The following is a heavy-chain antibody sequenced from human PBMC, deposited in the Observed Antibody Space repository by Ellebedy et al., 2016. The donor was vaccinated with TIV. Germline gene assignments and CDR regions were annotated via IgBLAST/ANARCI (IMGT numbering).Heavy chain of an antibody. J-gene: IGHJ5*02. Sequence: ASVKVSXXTSGYTFTSYGVTWVRQATGQGLEWVGWMNPNSGNTGYAQKFQGRITMTRNTSISTAYMELSSLGSEDTAVYYCARVSRYSGGWYKWFDPWGQGTLVTVSS. CDR2: MNPNSGNT. CDR3: ARVSRYSGGWYKWFDP. CDR1: GYTFTSYG. D-gene: IGHD6-19*01. V-gene: IGHV1-8*01.